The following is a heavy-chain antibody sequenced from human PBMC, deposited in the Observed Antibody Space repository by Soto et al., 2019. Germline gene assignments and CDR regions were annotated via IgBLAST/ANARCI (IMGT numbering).Heavy chain of an antibody. CDR2: IDPSDSYT. Sequence: GESLKISCKGSGYSFTSYWISWVRQMPVKGLEWMGRIDPSDSYTNYSPSFQGHVTISADKSISTAYLQWSSLKASDTAMYYCARHGGATHYYYGMDVWGQGTTVTVSS. CDR3: ARHGGATHYYYGMDV. CDR1: GYSFTSYW. J-gene: IGHJ6*02. D-gene: IGHD2-15*01. V-gene: IGHV5-10-1*01.